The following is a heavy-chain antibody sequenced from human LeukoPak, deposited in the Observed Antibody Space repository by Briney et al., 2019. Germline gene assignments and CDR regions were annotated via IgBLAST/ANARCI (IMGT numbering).Heavy chain of an antibody. CDR2: IQSDGGNE. CDR1: GFTFSSYA. V-gene: IGHV3-30*04. J-gene: IGHJ6*02. D-gene: IGHD5-24*01. CDR3: ARVRDGYTEYYYYGMDV. Sequence: GGSLRLSCAASGFTFSSYAMSWVRQAPGKGLEWVAFIQSDGGNEYYADSVKGRFTISRDNAKNSLYLQMNSLRAEDTAVYYCARVRDGYTEYYYYGMDVWGQGTTVTVSS.